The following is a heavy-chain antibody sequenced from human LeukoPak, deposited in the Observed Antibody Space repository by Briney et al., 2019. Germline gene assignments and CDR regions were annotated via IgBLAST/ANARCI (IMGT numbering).Heavy chain of an antibody. CDR1: GGSITTYY. V-gene: IGHV4-59*01. CDR2: VYYSGST. CDR3: ARDSRTRGSYHTFDI. J-gene: IGHJ3*02. Sequence: SETLSLTCTVSGGSITTYYWSWIRQPPGKGLEWIGYVYYSGSTNYNPSLKSRVTISLDTSKNQFSLNLSSVTSADTAVYYCARDSRTRGSYHTFDIWGQGTMVTVPS. D-gene: IGHD1-26*01.